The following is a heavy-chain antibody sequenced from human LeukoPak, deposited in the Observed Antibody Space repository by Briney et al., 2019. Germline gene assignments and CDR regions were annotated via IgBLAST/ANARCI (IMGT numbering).Heavy chain of an antibody. J-gene: IGHJ4*02. CDR1: GFTFSIYW. CDR3: ARDLIAAAGTYDY. Sequence: GGSLRLSCAASGFTFSIYWMSWVRQAPGKGLEWVASINQDGSEKYYVDSVKGRCTISRDNAKTSLYLQMNSLRAEDTAVYYCARDLIAAAGTYDYWGQGTLVTVSS. D-gene: IGHD6-13*01. CDR2: INQDGSEK. V-gene: IGHV3-7*01.